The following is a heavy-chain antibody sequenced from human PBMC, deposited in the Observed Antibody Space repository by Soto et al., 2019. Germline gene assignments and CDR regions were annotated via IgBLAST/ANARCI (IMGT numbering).Heavy chain of an antibody. V-gene: IGHV1-69*06. CDR1: GGTFSSYA. D-gene: IGHD2-15*01. J-gene: IGHJ6*02. CDR3: ARSQGGSSSLDIYYYYYYGMDV. Sequence: QVQLVQSGAEVKKPGSSVKVSCKAPGGTFSSYAISWVRQAPGQGLEWMGGVIPIFGTAKYAQKFQGRVTITADKSTSTGYMGRRSLRSEDTAVYYCARSQGGSSSLDIYYYYYYGMDVWGQGTTVTVSS. CDR2: VIPIFGTA.